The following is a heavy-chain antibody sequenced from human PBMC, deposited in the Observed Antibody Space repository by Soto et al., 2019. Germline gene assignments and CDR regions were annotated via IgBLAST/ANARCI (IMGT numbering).Heavy chain of an antibody. V-gene: IGHV5-51*01. CDR3: ARQSVGYYYDSSGYYFDY. CDR2: IYPGDSDT. D-gene: IGHD3-22*01. J-gene: IGHJ4*02. CDR1: GYSFTSYW. Sequence: GESLKISCKGSGYSFTSYWIGWVRQMPGKGLEWMGIIYPGDSDTRHSPSFQGQVTISADKSISTAYLQWSSLKASDTAMYYCARQSVGYYYDSSGYYFDYWGQGTLVTVSS.